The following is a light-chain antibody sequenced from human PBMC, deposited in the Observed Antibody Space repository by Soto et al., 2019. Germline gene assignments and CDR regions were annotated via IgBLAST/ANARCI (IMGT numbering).Light chain of an antibody. CDR3: QQRGNWPWT. CDR2: AAS. Sequence: DIQLTQSPSFLSASVGDRVTITCRASQGISSYLAWYQQKPGKAPKLLIYAASTLQSGVPSRFSGSGSGTEFTLTISSLQPEDFATYYCQQRGNWPWTFGQGTKVDIK. CDR1: QGISSY. V-gene: IGKV1-9*01. J-gene: IGKJ1*01.